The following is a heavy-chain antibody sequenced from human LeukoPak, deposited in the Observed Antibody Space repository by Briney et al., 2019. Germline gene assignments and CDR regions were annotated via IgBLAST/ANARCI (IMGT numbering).Heavy chain of an antibody. CDR3: ARDLRQWLDRGYMDV. J-gene: IGHJ6*03. CDR1: GYTFTGYY. V-gene: IGHV1-2*02. D-gene: IGHD6-19*01. Sequence: GASVKVSCKASGYTFTGYYMHWVRQAPGQGLEWMGWINPNSGGTNYAQKFQGRVTMTRDTSISTAYMELSRLRSDDTAVYYCARDLRQWLDRGYMDVWGKGTTVTVSS. CDR2: INPNSGGT.